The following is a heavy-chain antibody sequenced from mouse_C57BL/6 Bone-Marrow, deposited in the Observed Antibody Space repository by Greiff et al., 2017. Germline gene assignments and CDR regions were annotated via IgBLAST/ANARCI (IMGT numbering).Heavy chain of an antibody. CDR3: TSLYYSNYEDY. V-gene: IGHV5-9*01. J-gene: IGHJ2*01. CDR1: GFTFSSYT. Sequence: EVMLVESGGGLVKPGGSLKLSCAASGFTFSSYTMSWVRQTPEKRLEWVATISGGGGNTYYPDSVKGRFTISRDNAKNTLNLQMSSLRSEDTALYYCTSLYYSNYEDYWGQGTTLTVSS. CDR2: ISGGGGNT. D-gene: IGHD2-5*01.